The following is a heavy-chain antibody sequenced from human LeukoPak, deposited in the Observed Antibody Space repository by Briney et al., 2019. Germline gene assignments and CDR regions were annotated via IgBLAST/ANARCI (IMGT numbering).Heavy chain of an antibody. CDR3: ARWGVGDY. Sequence: GGSLRLSCAASGFTFSSYGMHWVRQAPGKGLEWVAFIRYDESNKYYADSVKGRFTISRDNAKNSLYLQMNSLRAEDTAVYYCARWGVGDYWGQGTLVTVSS. J-gene: IGHJ4*02. CDR1: GFTFSSYG. V-gene: IGHV3-30*02. CDR2: IRYDESNK. D-gene: IGHD1-26*01.